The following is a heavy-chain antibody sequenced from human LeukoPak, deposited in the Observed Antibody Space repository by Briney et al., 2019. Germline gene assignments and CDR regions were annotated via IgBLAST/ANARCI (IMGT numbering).Heavy chain of an antibody. V-gene: IGHV3-74*01. CDR3: ARERALSGLEDY. CDR2: INTDGTST. D-gene: IGHD3-3*01. Sequence: GGSLRLSCAASGFTFSSYWMHWVRQAPGKGLVWVSRINTDGTSTTYADSVKGRFTISRDNAKNTLYLQMNSLRAEDTAVYYCARERALSGLEDYWGQGTLVTVSS. CDR1: GFTFSSYW. J-gene: IGHJ4*02.